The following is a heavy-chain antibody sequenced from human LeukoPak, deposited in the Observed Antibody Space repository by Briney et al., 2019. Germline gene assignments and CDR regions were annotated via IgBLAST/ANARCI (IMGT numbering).Heavy chain of an antibody. CDR2: GYTSGTT. CDR1: GASVSSSDFY. CDR3: GRERVGYTIDRGFDQ. Sequence: SQTLSLTCTVSGASVSSSDFYWNWIRQPAGKGLEWIGRGYTSGTTEYNPSLKSRLTISVDTSTNRFSLKLSSVTAADTAVYFCGRERVGYTIDRGFDQWGQGILVTVSS. J-gene: IGHJ4*02. V-gene: IGHV4-61*02. D-gene: IGHD1-26*01.